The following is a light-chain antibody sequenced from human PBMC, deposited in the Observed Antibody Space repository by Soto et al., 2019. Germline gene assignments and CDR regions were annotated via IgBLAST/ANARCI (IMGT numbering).Light chain of an antibody. CDR2: LNS. V-gene: IGLV1-40*01. J-gene: IGLJ3*02. CDR1: SSNIGAGYD. CDR3: QSYDNSLSGVM. Sequence: QSVLTQTPSVSGAPGQRVTISCTGSSSNIGAGYDVHWYQQLPGTAPKLLIYLNSNRPSGVPDRFSGSKSGTSASLAITRLQAEDEADYYCQSYDNSLSGVMFGGGTKVTVL.